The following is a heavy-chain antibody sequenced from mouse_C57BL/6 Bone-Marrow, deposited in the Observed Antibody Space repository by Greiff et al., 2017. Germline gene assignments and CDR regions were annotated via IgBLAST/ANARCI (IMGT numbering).Heavy chain of an antibody. D-gene: IGHD2-12*01. Sequence: QVQLQQPGAELVKPGASVKMSCKASGYTFTSYWITWVKQRPGQGLEWIGDIYPGSGSTNYNEKFKGKATLTVDTSSSTAYMQLSSLTSEDSAVYSCASSCIVTTTGYYFDYWGQGTTLTVSS. CDR2: IYPGSGST. CDR1: GYTFTSYW. J-gene: IGHJ2*01. CDR3: ASSCIVTTTGYYFDY. V-gene: IGHV1-55*01.